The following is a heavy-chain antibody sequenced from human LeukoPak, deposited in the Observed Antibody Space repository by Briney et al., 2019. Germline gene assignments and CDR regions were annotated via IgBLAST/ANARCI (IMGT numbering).Heavy chain of an antibody. CDR2: IYTSGTT. V-gene: IGHV4-39*07. J-gene: IGHJ4*02. D-gene: IGHD3-22*01. CDR3: ASTTYDYDTSGHYFLDY. CDR1: GGSISSSSYY. Sequence: PSETLSLTCTVSGGSISSSSYYWGWIRQPPGKGLEWIGRIYTSGTTNYNPSLKSRVTMSVDTSKNHFSLQLRSVTAADTAVYYCASTTYDYDTSGHYFLDYWGQGSLVTVSS.